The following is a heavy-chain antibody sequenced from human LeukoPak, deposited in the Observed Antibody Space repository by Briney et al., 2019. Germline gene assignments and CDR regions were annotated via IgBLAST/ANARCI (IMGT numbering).Heavy chain of an antibody. CDR2: ISSSSSYI. CDR3: ARDSKGAPSAFDI. V-gene: IGHV3-21*01. Sequence: PGGSLRLSCAASGFTFSSYSMNWVRQAPGKGLEWVSSISSSSSYIYYADSVKGRFTISRDNAKNSLYLQMNSLRAEDTDVYYCARDSKGAPSAFDIWGQGTMVTVSS. D-gene: IGHD1-26*01. CDR1: GFTFSSYS. J-gene: IGHJ3*02.